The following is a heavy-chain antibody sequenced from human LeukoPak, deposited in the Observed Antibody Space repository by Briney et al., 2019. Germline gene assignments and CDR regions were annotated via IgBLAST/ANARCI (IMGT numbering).Heavy chain of an antibody. CDR3: ARISGWYFHY. CDR1: GYSMSSGYY. D-gene: IGHD6-19*01. V-gene: IGHV4-38-2*02. J-gene: IGHJ4*02. CDR2: MYHTGST. Sequence: PSETLSLTCTVSGYSMSSGYYWGWIRQPPERGLEWIGSMYHTGSTYYNPSLKSRVTISVDTSKNQFYLKLSSVTAADTAVYYCARISGWYFHYWGQGTLVTVSS.